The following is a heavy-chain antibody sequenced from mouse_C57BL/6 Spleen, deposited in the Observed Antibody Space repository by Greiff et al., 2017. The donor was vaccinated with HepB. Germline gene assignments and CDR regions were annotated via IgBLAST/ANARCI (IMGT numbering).Heavy chain of an antibody. J-gene: IGHJ4*01. CDR1: GYTFTDYE. Sequence: VQLQQSGAELVRPGASVTLSCKASGYTFTDYEMHWVKQTPVHGLEWIGAIDPETGGTAYNQKFKGKAILTADKSSSTAYMELRSLTSEDSAVYDCTRGSSGYAMDYWGQGTSVTVSS. V-gene: IGHV1-15*01. D-gene: IGHD3-2*02. CDR2: IDPETGGT. CDR3: TRGSSGYAMDY.